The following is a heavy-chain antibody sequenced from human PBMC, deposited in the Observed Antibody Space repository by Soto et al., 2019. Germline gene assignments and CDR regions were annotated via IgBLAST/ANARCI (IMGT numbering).Heavy chain of an antibody. V-gene: IGHV3-74*01. D-gene: IGHD6-19*01. CDR3: ARVQDIAVASTKPDY. J-gene: IGHJ4*02. Sequence: GGSLRLSCAASGFTFSSYWMHWVRQAPGKGLVWVSRINSDGSSTNYADSVKGRFTISRDNAKNTLYLQMNSLRAEDTAVYYCARVQDIAVASTKPDYWGRGTLVTVSS. CDR1: GFTFSSYW. CDR2: INSDGSST.